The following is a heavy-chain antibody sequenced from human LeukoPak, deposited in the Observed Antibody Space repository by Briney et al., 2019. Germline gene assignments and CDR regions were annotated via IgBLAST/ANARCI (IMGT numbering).Heavy chain of an antibody. Sequence: SETLSLTCTVSGGPISTYFWSWIRQPPGKGLEWIGYIFYTGMTNYNPSLKRRVTISVDTSKNQFSLRLTSVTAADTAVYFCARATAAGLNAFDIWGQGTMVTVSS. CDR3: ARATAAGLNAFDI. CDR1: GGPISTYF. J-gene: IGHJ3*02. CDR2: IFYTGMT. D-gene: IGHD6-13*01. V-gene: IGHV4-59*01.